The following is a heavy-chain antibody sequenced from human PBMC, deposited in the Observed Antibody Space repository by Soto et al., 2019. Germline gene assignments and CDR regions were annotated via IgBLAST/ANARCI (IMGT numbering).Heavy chain of an antibody. D-gene: IGHD6-25*01. J-gene: IGHJ4*02. Sequence: SETLSLTCTVSRGSISSGTNYWAWIRQPPGKGLEWIANIYYSGSTFYNPSLKSRVTISLDTSKNQFSLKLRSVTAADAAVYYCARREAGWYFDSWGQGTLVTVSS. CDR2: IYYSGST. CDR3: ARREAGWYFDS. CDR1: RGSISSGTNY. V-gene: IGHV4-39*01.